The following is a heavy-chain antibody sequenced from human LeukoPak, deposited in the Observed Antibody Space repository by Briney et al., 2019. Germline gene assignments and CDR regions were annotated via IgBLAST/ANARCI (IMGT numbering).Heavy chain of an antibody. CDR2: IYFNSGGT. CDR3: ARSGYIYAYDY. CDR1: GYTFTGYY. J-gene: IGHJ4*02. Sequence: ASVKVSCKASGYTFTGYYVHWVRQAPGQGLEWMGWIYFNSGGTNYAQNFQGRVTLTSDTSITTVYMELTRLRSDDTAIYFCARSGYIYAYDYWGQGTLVTVSS. V-gene: IGHV1-2*02. D-gene: IGHD5-18*01.